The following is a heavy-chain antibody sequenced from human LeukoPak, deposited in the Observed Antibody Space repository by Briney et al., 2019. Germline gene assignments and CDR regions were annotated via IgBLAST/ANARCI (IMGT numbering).Heavy chain of an antibody. Sequence: GGSLRLSCAASGFTFSRSAMHWVRQAPGKGLEWVADIWHDGSSPDYADAVKGRFTVSRDNSKNTLYLQMNTLRAEDTAVYYCARVICSSSNCYLASYYSDSWGQGTLVTVSS. CDR3: ARVICSSSNCYLASYYSDS. CDR2: IWHDGSSP. J-gene: IGHJ4*02. CDR1: GFTFSRSA. V-gene: IGHV3-33*01. D-gene: IGHD2-2*01.